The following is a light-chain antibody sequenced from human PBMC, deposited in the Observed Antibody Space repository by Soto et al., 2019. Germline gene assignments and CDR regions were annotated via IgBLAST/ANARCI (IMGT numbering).Light chain of an antibody. Sequence: QSVLTQPPSVSAAPGQTVTISCSGSSSNIGNNYVSWYQHLPGTAPQVLIYDNNKRSSGIPDRFSGSKSDTSATLAISGLQTGDEADYHCVTWDSGMSEVVFGGGTKLTVL. J-gene: IGLJ2*01. CDR3: VTWDSGMSEVV. V-gene: IGLV1-51*01. CDR2: DNN. CDR1: SSNIGNNY.